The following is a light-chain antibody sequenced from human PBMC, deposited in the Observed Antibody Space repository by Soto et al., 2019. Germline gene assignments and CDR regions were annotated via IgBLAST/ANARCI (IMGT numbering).Light chain of an antibody. Sequence: EIVLTQSPGTLSLSPGEGAALSCRASQSVTSNSLAWYQQKPGQAPRLLIYDASNRATGISDRFSGSGSEXXXXXXXXXXEPEDFAVYYCQQYGTSLYTFGQGTKLEIK. J-gene: IGKJ2*01. CDR1: QSVTSNS. CDR2: DAS. V-gene: IGKV3-20*01. CDR3: QQYGTSLYT.